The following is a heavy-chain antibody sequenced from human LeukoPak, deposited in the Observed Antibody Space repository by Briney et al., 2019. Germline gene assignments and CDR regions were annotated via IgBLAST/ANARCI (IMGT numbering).Heavy chain of an antibody. CDR2: IDPSDSYT. D-gene: IGHD3-10*01. CDR1: GYSFTGYW. CDR3: ARQSRHSTDYYGSGPGGY. Sequence: GESLRISCKGSGYSFTGYWISWVRQMPGKGLEWMGRIDPSDSYTNYSPSFQGHVTISADKSISTAYLQWSSLKASDTAMYYCARQSRHSTDYYGSGPGGYWGQGTRVTVSS. J-gene: IGHJ4*02. V-gene: IGHV5-10-1*01.